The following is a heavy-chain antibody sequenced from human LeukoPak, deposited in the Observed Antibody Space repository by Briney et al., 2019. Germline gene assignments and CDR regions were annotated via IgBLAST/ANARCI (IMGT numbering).Heavy chain of an antibody. CDR1: GFTFSSYA. V-gene: IGHV3-43*01. J-gene: IGHJ4*02. D-gene: IGHD2/OR15-2a*01. CDR3: ARDRVDDYFFFDF. CDR2: ISWDGAWT. Sequence: GGSLRLSCAASGFTFSSYAMHWVRQAPGKGLEWVSLISWDGAWTYYTDSVKGRFTVSRDNSKNSLYLQMNSLRNEDTALYYCARDRVDDYFFFDFWGQGTLVTVSS.